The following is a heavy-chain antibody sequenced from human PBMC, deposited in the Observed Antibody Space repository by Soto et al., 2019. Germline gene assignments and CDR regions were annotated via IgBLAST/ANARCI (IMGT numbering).Heavy chain of an antibody. Sequence: EVQLLESGGGLVQPGGSLRLSCAASGFTFSSYAMSWVRQAPGKGLEWVSAISGSGGSTYYADSVKGRFTISRDNSKSTLYLQLNSLRAEDTAVYYCAKYQSVAGTYDGMDVWGQGTTVTVSS. D-gene: IGHD6-19*01. CDR1: GFTFSSYA. CDR2: ISGSGGST. CDR3: AKYQSVAGTYDGMDV. J-gene: IGHJ6*02. V-gene: IGHV3-23*01.